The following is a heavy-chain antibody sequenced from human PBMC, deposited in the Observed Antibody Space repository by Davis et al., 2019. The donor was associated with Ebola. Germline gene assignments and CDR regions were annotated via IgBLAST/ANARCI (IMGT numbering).Heavy chain of an antibody. D-gene: IGHD2-15*01. CDR2: ISYDGSNK. CDR1: AFTFSNYW. Sequence: GESLKISCEASAFTFSNYWMHWVRQAPGKGLEWVAVISYDGSNKYYADSVKGRFTISRDNSKNTLYLQMNSLRAEDTAVYSCARARCSGGSCHPYDGMDVWGQGTTVTVSS. CDR3: ARARCSGGSCHPYDGMDV. J-gene: IGHJ6*02. V-gene: IGHV3-30*03.